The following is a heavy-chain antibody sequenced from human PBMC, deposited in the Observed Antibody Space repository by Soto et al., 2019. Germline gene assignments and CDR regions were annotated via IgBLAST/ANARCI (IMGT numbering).Heavy chain of an antibody. J-gene: IGHJ6*02. Sequence: PGGSLRLSCAASGFTVSSNYMSWVRQAPGKGLEWVSVNCSDGSTYYADSEQVRFTISRDNTKNTQYLQMNSLRAADTAAYYCERDRIAAAGTLYYYYGMDVWGQGTTVTVS. CDR1: GFTVSSNY. CDR3: ERDRIAAAGTLYYYYGMDV. V-gene: IGHV3-53*01. CDR2: NCSDGST. D-gene: IGHD6-13*01.